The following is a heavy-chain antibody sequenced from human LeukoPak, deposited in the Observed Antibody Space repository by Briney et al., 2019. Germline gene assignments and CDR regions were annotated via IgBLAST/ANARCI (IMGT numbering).Heavy chain of an antibody. CDR3: ARAASGVPAARVAYLDY. D-gene: IGHD2-2*01. CDR2: ISSSSSTI. Sequence: GGSLRLSCAASGFTFSSYSMNWVRQAPGKGLEWVSYISSSSSTIYYADSVKGRFTISRDNAKNSLYLQMNSLRAEDTAVYYCARAASGVPAARVAYLDYWGQGTLVTVSS. V-gene: IGHV3-48*04. CDR1: GFTFSSYS. J-gene: IGHJ4*02.